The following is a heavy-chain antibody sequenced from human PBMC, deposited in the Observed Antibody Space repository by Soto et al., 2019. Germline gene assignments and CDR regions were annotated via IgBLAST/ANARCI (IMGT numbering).Heavy chain of an antibody. J-gene: IGHJ5*02. V-gene: IGHV1-2*02. CDR3: AKGDSSWVSWFDP. Sequence: ASVKVSCKASGYSFFSYYIHWVRQAPGQGLEWMGRFLASGATRYAQKFQGRVTMTRDTSMSTAYLEVRSLRPDDTAVYYCAKGDSSWVSWFDPWGQGTLVTVSS. CDR1: GYSFFSYY. D-gene: IGHD6-19*01. CDR2: FLASGAT.